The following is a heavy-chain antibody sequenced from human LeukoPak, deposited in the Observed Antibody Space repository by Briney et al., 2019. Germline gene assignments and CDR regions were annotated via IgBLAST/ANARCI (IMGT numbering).Heavy chain of an antibody. D-gene: IGHD1-26*01. CDR1: GGSIRSSICY. V-gene: IGHV4-39*01. Sequence: PSETLSLTCTVSGGSIRSSICYWGWIRQPPGKGLEWIGSIYYSGSTYYNPSLKSRVTISVDTSENQFSLKLSSVAAADTAVYYCARHWGGHSGTYSHWFDPWGQGTLVTVSS. CDR2: IYYSGST. J-gene: IGHJ5*02. CDR3: ARHWGGHSGTYSHWFDP.